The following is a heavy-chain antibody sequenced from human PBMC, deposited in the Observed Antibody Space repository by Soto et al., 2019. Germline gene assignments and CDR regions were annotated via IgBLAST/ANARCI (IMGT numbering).Heavy chain of an antibody. CDR3: ARGGGYIFDY. CDR2: MNPNTGDT. D-gene: IGHD5-12*01. J-gene: IGHJ4*02. V-gene: IGHV1-8*01. CDR1: GYTFISYD. Sequence: QVQLVQSGAEVKKPGASVKVSCKASGYTFISYDINWVRQATGQGLEWMGWMNPNTGDTGYAQKFQGRVTMTRNTSINTANLELSSLRSDDTAVYFCARGGGYIFDYWGQGTLVTVSS.